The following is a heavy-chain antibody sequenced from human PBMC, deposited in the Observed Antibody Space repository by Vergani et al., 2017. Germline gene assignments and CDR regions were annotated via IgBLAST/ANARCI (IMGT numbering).Heavy chain of an antibody. CDR3: ARRELGYCSSTSCYSADYYYGMDV. CDR2: IDPSDSYT. J-gene: IGHJ6*02. V-gene: IGHV5-10-1*03. Sequence: EVQLVQSGAEVKKPGESLRISCKGSGYSFTSYWISWVRQMPGKGLEWMGRIDPSDSYTNYSPSFQGHVTISADKSISTAYLQWSSLKASDTAMYYCARRELGYCSSTSCYSADYYYGMDVWGQGTTVTVSS. CDR1: GYSFTSYW. D-gene: IGHD2-2*01.